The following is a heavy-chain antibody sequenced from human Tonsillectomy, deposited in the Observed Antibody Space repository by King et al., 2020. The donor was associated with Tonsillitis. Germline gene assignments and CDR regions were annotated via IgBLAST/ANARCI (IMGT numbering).Heavy chain of an antibody. CDR1: GGSISSGGYS. CDR3: ARGPDCSSTSCYLGWFDP. D-gene: IGHD2-2*01. CDR2: IYYSGST. J-gene: IGHJ5*02. Sequence: QLQESGPGLVKPSQTLSLTCAVSGGSISSGGYSWSWIRQPPGKGLEWIGYIYYSGSTYYNPSLKSRVTISVDTPKNQFSLKLSSVTAADTAVYYCARGPDCSSTSCYLGWFDPWGQGTLVTVSS. V-gene: IGHV4-30-4*07.